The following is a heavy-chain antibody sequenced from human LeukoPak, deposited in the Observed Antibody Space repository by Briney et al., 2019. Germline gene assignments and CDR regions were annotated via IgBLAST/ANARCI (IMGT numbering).Heavy chain of an antibody. CDR2: VYYTGST. J-gene: IGHJ3*01. CDR1: GGSISSYY. CDR3: ARISSSNWYNERGAFDV. D-gene: IGHD6-13*01. V-gene: IGHV4-59*01. Sequence: PLETLSLTCTASGGSISSYYWSWVRQPPGKGLEWSGFVYYTGSTNYSPSLKSRVTISVDTSKNQFSLKLRSVTAADTAVYYCARISSSNWYNERGAFDVWGQGTRVTVSS.